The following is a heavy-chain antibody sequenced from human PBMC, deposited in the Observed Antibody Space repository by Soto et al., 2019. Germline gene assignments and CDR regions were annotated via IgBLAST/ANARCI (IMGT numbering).Heavy chain of an antibody. J-gene: IGHJ6*02. CDR2: IYYSGGT. V-gene: IGHV4-61*01. D-gene: IGHD3-16*01. CDR1: GGSVSSGSYY. CDR3: ARDLGARRWYYYGMDV. Sequence: QVQLQESGPGLVKPSETLSLTCTVSGGSVSSGSYYWSWIRQPPGKGLEWIGYIYYSGGTNYNPSLKSRVTISVDTSKNQFSLKLSSVTAADTAVYYCARDLGARRWYYYGMDVWGQGTTVTVSS.